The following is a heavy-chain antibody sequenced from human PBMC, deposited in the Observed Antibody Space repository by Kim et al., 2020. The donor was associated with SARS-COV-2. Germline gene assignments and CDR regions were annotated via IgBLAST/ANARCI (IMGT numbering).Heavy chain of an antibody. CDR1: GFTFSSYA. Sequence: GGSLRLSCAASGFTFSSYAMHWVRQAPGKGLEWVAVISYDGSNKYYADSVKGRFTISRDNSKNTLYLQMNSLRAEDTAVYYCARDQFTQWFGRYYYYGMDVWGQGTTVTVSS. CDR3: ARDQFTQWFGRYYYYGMDV. J-gene: IGHJ6*02. CDR2: ISYDGSNK. V-gene: IGHV3-30*04. D-gene: IGHD3-10*01.